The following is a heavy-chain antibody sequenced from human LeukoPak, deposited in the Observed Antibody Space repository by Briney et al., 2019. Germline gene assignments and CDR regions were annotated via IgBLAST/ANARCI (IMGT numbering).Heavy chain of an antibody. Sequence: TGGSLRLSCAASGFTFSSCEMNWVRQAPGKGLEWVSYIDSSGSTIHYADSVKGRFTVSRDNAKNSLYLQMNSLRAEDTAMYYRARVPRSSWLGKWGQGTLVTVSS. CDR2: IDSSGSTI. CDR3: ARVPRSSWLGK. V-gene: IGHV3-48*03. D-gene: IGHD6-13*01. CDR1: GFTFSSCE. J-gene: IGHJ4*02.